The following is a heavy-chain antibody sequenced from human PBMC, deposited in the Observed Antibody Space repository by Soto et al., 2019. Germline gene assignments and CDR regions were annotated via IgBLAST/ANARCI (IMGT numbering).Heavy chain of an antibody. D-gene: IGHD5-12*01. J-gene: IGHJ5*02. CDR3: ARAFLATPPNNWFDP. Sequence: SETLSLTCTVSGGSISSYYWSWIRQPPGKGLEWIGYIYYSGSTNYNPSLKSRVTISVDTSKNQFSLKLSSVTAADTAVYYCARAFLATPPNNWFDPWGQGTLVTVSS. V-gene: IGHV4-59*01. CDR2: IYYSGST. CDR1: GGSISSYY.